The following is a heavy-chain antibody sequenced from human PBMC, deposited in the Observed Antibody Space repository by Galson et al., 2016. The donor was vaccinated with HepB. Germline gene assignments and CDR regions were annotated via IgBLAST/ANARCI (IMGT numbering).Heavy chain of an antibody. CDR3: AKVELNSKQYYYYGMDV. CDR2: ISYDGSKK. Sequence: SLRLSCAASGFTFISYGMHWVRQAPGKGPQWVALISYDGSKKYYADSVKGRFTISRDNSHNTLYLQMNSVRADDTAVYYCAKVELNSKQYYYYGMDVWGQGTTVTVSS. CDR1: GFTFISYG. D-gene: IGHD3-10*01. J-gene: IGHJ6*02. V-gene: IGHV3-30*18.